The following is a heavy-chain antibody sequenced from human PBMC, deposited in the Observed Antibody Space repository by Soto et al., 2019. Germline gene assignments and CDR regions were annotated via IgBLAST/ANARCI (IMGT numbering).Heavy chain of an antibody. Sequence: GGSMRLSCAASGFTFSSYAMHWVRQAPGKGLEWVAVISYDGSNKYYADSVQGRFTISRDNPKNTLYLQMNSLRAEDTAVYYCARDSVPRYGNNWFDPWAREPWSPSPQ. V-gene: IGHV3-30-3*01. D-gene: IGHD1-1*01. CDR3: ARDSVPRYGNNWFDP. CDR1: GFTFSSYA. J-gene: IGHJ5*02. CDR2: ISYDGSNK.